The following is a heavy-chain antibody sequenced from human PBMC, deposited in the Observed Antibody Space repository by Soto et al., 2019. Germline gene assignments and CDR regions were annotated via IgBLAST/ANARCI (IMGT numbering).Heavy chain of an antibody. D-gene: IGHD2-15*01. Sequence: GGSLRLSCAASGFTFSSYAMGWVRQAPGKGLEWVSTFGITGGDTYYADSVKGRFFISRDDSKYTLHLQMNSLRAEDTAVYHCAKLGSHLLSYYGMAVWGQGTTVTVSS. V-gene: IGHV3-23*01. CDR2: FGITGGDT. J-gene: IGHJ6*02. CDR1: GFTFSSYA. CDR3: AKLGSHLLSYYGMAV.